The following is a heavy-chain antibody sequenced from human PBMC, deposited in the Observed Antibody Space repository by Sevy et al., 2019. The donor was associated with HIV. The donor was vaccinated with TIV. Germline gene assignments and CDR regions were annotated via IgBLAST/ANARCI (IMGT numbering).Heavy chain of an antibody. CDR3: GSGGSGDVWNYGYYYYGMDV. V-gene: IGHV1-8*02. D-gene: IGHD3-3*01. Sequence: ASVKVSCKASGDTFSTYDINWVRQAPGQGLEWMGWMSPKSGSTGFEQKFQGRLTMTRDTSINKAYMELSSLRSEDTVVYYCGSGGSGDVWNYGYYYYGMDVWGQGTTVTVSS. CDR2: MSPKSGST. CDR1: GDTFSTYD. J-gene: IGHJ6*02.